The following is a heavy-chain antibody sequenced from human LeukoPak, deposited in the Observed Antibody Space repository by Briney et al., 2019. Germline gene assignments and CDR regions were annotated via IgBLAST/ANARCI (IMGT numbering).Heavy chain of an antibody. CDR3: ARPLDMATVGGFGY. D-gene: IGHD5-24*01. J-gene: IGHJ4*02. V-gene: IGHV5-51*01. CDR1: GYSFDSYW. CDR2: IYGGDSET. Sequence: GASLQISCKGSGYSFDSYWTGGGRQMPGKGLEWVGIIYGGDSETRYSPAFEGQVTISADKSISTAYLQWSSLKASDTAMYFCARPLDMATVGGFGYWGQGTLVTVSS.